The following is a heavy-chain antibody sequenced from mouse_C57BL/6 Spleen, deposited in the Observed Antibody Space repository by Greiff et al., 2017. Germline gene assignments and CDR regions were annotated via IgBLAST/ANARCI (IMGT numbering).Heavy chain of an antibody. CDR2: IRRRSNNSAT. V-gene: IGHV10-1*01. CDR1: GFSFNTYA. J-gene: IGHJ4*01. Sequence: EVMLVESGGGLVQPKGSLKLSCAASGFSFNTYAMNWVRQAPGKGLEWVARIRRRSNNSATYYAVSVKDRVTISRDDSESMLYLQMNNLNAEDTAMYYSVRHRYYAMDYWGQGTSVTVSS. CDR3: VRHRYYAMDY.